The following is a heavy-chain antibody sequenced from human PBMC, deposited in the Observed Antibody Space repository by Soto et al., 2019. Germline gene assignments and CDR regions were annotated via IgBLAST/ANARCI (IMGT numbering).Heavy chain of an antibody. CDR2: IYYSGST. CDR3: ARFRPAHFDP. Sequence: SETLSLTCTVSGGSISSGGYYWSWIRQHPGKGLEWIGYIYYSGSTYYNPSLKSRVTIPVDTSKNQFSLKLSSVTAADTAVYYCARFRPAHFDPWGQGTLVTVSS. J-gene: IGHJ5*02. V-gene: IGHV4-31*03. CDR1: GGSISSGGYY.